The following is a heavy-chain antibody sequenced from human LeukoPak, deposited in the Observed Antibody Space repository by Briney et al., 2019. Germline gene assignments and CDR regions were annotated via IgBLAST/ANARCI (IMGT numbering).Heavy chain of an antibody. Sequence: SVKFSCKASGGTFSSYAISWVRQAPGQGLEWMGGIIPIFGTANYAQKFQGRVTITADESTSTAYMELSSLRSEDTAVYYCASLMTTVTTVFDYWGQGTLVTVSS. V-gene: IGHV1-69*13. D-gene: IGHD4-17*01. CDR2: IIPIFGTA. CDR1: GGTFSSYA. CDR3: ASLMTTVTTVFDY. J-gene: IGHJ4*02.